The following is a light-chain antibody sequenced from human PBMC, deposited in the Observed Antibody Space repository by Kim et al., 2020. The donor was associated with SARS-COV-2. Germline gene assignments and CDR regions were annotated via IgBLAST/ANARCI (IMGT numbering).Light chain of an antibody. V-gene: IGKV3-11*01. J-gene: IGKJ5*01. CDR1: QTINTF. Sequence: EIVLTQSPATLSLSPGERATLSCRASQTINTFLAWYQHRPGQAPRLLVYDTSNRASGVPARFSGSGSGTDFTLTISNLEPEDFALYYCQHHRYRPPITFGPGTRLEIK. CDR3: QHHRYRPPIT. CDR2: DTS.